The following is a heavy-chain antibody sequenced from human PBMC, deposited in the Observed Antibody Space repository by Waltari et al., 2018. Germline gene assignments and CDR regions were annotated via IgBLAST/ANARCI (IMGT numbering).Heavy chain of an antibody. CDR3: ASGGYSGYDRSSPFDY. CDR1: GGTFSSYA. J-gene: IGHJ4*02. D-gene: IGHD5-12*01. Sequence: QVQLVQSGAEVKKPGSSVKVSCKASGGTFSSYAISWVRQAPGQGLEWMGGSIPIFGTANYAQKFQGRVTITADESTSTAYMELSSLRSEDTAVYYCASGGYSGYDRSSPFDYWGQGTLVTVSS. V-gene: IGHV1-69*12. CDR2: SIPIFGTA.